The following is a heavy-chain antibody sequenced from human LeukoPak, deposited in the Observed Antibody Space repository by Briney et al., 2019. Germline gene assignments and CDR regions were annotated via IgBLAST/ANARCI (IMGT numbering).Heavy chain of an antibody. CDR3: AKSPDYCRGGTCFDY. D-gene: IGHD2-15*01. V-gene: IGHV3-23*01. CDR2: ISGSGGST. J-gene: IGHJ4*02. Sequence: GGSLRLSCAASVFTFSTYAMSCVRQAPGKGLEWVSGISGSGGSTYYADSVKGRFTISRDNSKNTLYLQMNSLRSEDTAVYYCAKSPDYCRGGTCFDYWGQGTLLTVSS. CDR1: VFTFSTYA.